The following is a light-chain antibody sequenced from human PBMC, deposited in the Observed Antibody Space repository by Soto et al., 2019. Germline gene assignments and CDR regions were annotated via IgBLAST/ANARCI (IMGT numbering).Light chain of an antibody. CDR2: KAS. Sequence: DIQMTQSPSTVSASVGDRVTITCRASQSINSWLAWYQQKPGKAPKLLIYKASSLESGVPSRFSGSGSGTDITITISILQPDDFAYYCCQQYHTYPCTFGQGTKVEI. CDR1: QSINSW. CDR3: QQYHTYPCT. V-gene: IGKV1-5*03. J-gene: IGKJ1*01.